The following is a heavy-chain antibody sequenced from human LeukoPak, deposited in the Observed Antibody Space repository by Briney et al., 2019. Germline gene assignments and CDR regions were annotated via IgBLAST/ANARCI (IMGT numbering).Heavy chain of an antibody. V-gene: IGHV3-23*01. CDR2: ICGREDST. CDR1: GFSFSNYA. CDR3: AKWGDYDVLTGYYDSDY. J-gene: IGHJ4*02. Sequence: PGGSLRLSCAASGFSFSNYAMSWVRQVPGKGLEWVSDICGREDSTYYADSVKGRFTISRDTSKNTLYLQMNSLRAEDTAVYYCAKWGDYDVLTGYYDSDYWGQGTLVTVSS. D-gene: IGHD3-9*01.